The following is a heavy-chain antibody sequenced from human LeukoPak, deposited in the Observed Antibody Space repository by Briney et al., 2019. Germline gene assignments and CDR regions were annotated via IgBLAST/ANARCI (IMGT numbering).Heavy chain of an antibody. CDR1: GGSISSYY. CDR2: IYYSGST. D-gene: IGHD2-15*01. CDR3: ARKSRVAATSHYDY. V-gene: IGHV4-59*08. J-gene: IGHJ4*02. Sequence: SETLSLTCTVSGGSISSYYWSWIRQPPGKGLEWIGYIYYSGSTNYNPSLKSRVTILVDTSKNQFSLKLSSVTAADTAVYYCARKSRVAATSHYDYWGQGTLVTVSS.